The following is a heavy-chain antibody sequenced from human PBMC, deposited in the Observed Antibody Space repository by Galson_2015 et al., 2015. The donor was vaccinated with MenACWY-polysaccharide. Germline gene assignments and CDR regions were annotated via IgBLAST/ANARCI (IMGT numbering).Heavy chain of an antibody. D-gene: IGHD1-26*01. CDR3: VRLLGGVSFDS. J-gene: IGHJ4*02. V-gene: IGHV2-5*02. CDR1: GFSVTATGVG. CDR2: IYWDGDK. Sequence: PALVKPTQTLSLTCTFSGFSVTATGVGVGWIRQPPGKAPEWLAHIYWDGDKRFSPSLGARLPITQDTSRDQVVLTMTDMDPVDTATYYCVRLLGGVSFDSWGQGTL.